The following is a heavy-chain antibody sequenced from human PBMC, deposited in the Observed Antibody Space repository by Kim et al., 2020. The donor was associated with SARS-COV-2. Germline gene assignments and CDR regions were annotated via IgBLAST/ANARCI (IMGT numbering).Heavy chain of an antibody. Sequence: DSVKGRFTISRDNSKNTLYLQMNSLRAEDTAVYYCAKDRWGYSSGSVLDYWGQGTLVTVSS. J-gene: IGHJ4*02. V-gene: IGHV3-23*01. D-gene: IGHD6-19*01. CDR3: AKDRWGYSSGSVLDY.